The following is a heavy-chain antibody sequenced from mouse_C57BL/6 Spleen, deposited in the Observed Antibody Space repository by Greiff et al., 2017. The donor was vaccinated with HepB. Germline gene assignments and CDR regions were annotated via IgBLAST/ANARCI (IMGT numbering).Heavy chain of an antibody. CDR3: ARLGRDY. J-gene: IGHJ2*01. D-gene: IGHD4-1*01. Sequence: QSCQASGYTFTSYWMDWVKQRPGQGLEWIGNIYPSDSETHYNQKFKDKATLTVDKSSSTAYMQLSSLTSEDSAVYYCARLGRDYWGQGTTLTVSS. V-gene: IGHV1-61*01. CDR2: IYPSDSET. CDR1: GYTFTSYW.